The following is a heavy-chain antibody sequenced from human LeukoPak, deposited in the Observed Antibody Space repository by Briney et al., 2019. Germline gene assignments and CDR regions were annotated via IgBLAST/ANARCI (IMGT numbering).Heavy chain of an antibody. CDR3: ARTNQERRLYYFDY. Sequence: KPSETLSLTCTVSGGSISSYYWSWIRQPAGKGLEWIGRIYTSGSTNYNPSLKSRVTMSVDTSKNQFSLKLSSVTAADTAVYYCARTNQERRLYYFDYWGQGTLLTVSS. D-gene: IGHD1-1*01. CDR2: IYTSGST. V-gene: IGHV4-4*07. J-gene: IGHJ4*02. CDR1: GGSISSYY.